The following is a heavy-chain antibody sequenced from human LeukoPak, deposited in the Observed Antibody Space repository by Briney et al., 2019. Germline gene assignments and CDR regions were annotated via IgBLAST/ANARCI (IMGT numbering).Heavy chain of an antibody. CDR3: ARDAEQRISSKGIYSYYYIDV. Sequence: GASVKVPCKASGYTFSNYYIYWVRQAPGQGLEWMGVINPSGGPTNYAPQFQGRVTMTRDMSTSTVYMELSSLRSEDTAVYYCARDAEQRISSKGIYSYYYIDVWGKGTTVTVTS. D-gene: IGHD6-13*01. V-gene: IGHV1-46*01. CDR1: GYTFSNYY. J-gene: IGHJ6*03. CDR2: INPSGGPT.